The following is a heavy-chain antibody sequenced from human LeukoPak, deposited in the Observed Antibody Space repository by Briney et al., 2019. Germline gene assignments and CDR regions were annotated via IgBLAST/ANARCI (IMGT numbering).Heavy chain of an antibody. J-gene: IGHJ4*02. V-gene: IGHV3-13*01. CDR3: VRSQGGNAEFDY. Sequence: PGGSLRLSCAASGFTLSNYDMHWVRQAPGKGLEWVSRMGIVGGTYYSGSVKGRFTVSRENAKNSLNLQMSSLRAGDTALYYCVRSQGGNAEFDYWGQGTLVTVSS. CDR2: MGIVGGT. CDR1: GFTLSNYD. D-gene: IGHD3-16*01.